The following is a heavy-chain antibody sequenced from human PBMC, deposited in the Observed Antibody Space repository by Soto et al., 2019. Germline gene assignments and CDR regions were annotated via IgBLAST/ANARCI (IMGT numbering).Heavy chain of an antibody. J-gene: IGHJ4*02. CDR3: ARELYSCGGDCPYYMDY. D-gene: IGHD2-21*02. CDR1: GYPFTDYF. CDR2: ISLYHHST. V-gene: IGHV1-46*01. Sequence: SVEVSCKTSGYPFTDYFIHWVRQAPGQGLEWMGIISLYHHSTSYAQKFQGRLTVTADTSTTTVYMDLSSLTSEDSAVYWCARELYSCGGDCPYYMDYWGQGTLVTVSS.